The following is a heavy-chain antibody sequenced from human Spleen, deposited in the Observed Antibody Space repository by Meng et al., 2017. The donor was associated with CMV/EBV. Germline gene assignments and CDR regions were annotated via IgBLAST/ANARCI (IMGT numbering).Heavy chain of an antibody. Sequence: GSLKISCAASGFNFNDYYMSWLRQAPGKGLELLSYSDATGATVYYADSVKGRFTISRDNAKNSVFLQMNSLRVDDTAVYYCARVRWELLPFDPWGQGTLVTVSS. CDR2: SDATGATV. J-gene: IGHJ5*02. D-gene: IGHD4-23*01. CDR3: ARVRWELLPFDP. CDR1: GFNFNDYY. V-gene: IGHV3-11*01.